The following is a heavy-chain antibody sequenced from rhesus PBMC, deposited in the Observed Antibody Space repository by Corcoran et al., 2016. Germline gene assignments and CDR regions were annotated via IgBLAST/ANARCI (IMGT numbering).Heavy chain of an antibody. CDR1: GYRFTRYL. D-gene: IGHD6-31*01. Sequence: EVQLVQSGAEVKRPGESLKIPCKPSGYRFTRYLISWVRQMPGDGLEWMGAIDPRDSDTRYNPSFQGQVTISADKSISTAYLQWSRLKASDTATYYCAKSRDSSGWAGDYWGQGVLVTVSS. J-gene: IGHJ4*01. CDR3: AKSRDSSGWAGDY. V-gene: IGHV5-20*01. CDR2: IDPRDSDT.